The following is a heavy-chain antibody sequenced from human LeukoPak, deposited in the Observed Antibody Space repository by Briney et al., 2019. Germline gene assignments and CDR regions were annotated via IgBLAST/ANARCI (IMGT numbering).Heavy chain of an antibody. CDR3: VRVGSVSGSDYLDY. Sequence: GGSLRLSCAASGFNFNSYSLTWVRQAPGKGLEWVGRSRNKAKSYTTEYAASVKGRFTISRDDSKNSLYLQMNSLETEDTAVYYCVRVGSVSGSDYLDYWGQGTLVTVSS. CDR1: GFNFNSYS. D-gene: IGHD6-19*01. V-gene: IGHV3-72*01. J-gene: IGHJ4*02. CDR2: SRNKAKSYTT.